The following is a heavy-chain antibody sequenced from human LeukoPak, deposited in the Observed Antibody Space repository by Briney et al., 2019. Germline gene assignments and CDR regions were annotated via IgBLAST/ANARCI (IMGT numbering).Heavy chain of an antibody. CDR3: AKPGHYYGSGRGYFDS. D-gene: IGHD3-10*01. CDR1: GFTFSDYY. V-gene: IGHV3-23*01. Sequence: PGGSLRLSCAASGFTFSDYYMSWIRQAPGKGLEWVSAMSGSGGSTYYADSVKGRFTISRDNSKNTLYLQMNSLRAEDTAVYYCAKPGHYYGSGRGYFDSWGQGTLVTVSS. J-gene: IGHJ4*02. CDR2: MSGSGGST.